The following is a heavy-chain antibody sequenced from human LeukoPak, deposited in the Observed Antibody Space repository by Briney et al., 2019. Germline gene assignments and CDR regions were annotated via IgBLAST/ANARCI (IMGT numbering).Heavy chain of an antibody. V-gene: IGHV3-21*01. CDR2: FSSISSYI. J-gene: IGHJ2*01. CDR1: GFTFSSYT. D-gene: IGHD2-21*02. Sequence: GGPLRLSCEPSGFTFSSYTINWVRQAQGKGLSWSSSFSSISSYIYYADSVKGRFTISRDNAKNSLYLQMNSLRAEDTAVYYCARDIAYCGGDCYSGIWYFDLWGRGTLVTVSS. CDR3: ARDIAYCGGDCYSGIWYFDL.